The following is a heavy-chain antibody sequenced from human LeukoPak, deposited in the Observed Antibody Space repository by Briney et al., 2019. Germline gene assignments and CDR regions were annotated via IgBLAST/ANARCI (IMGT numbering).Heavy chain of an antibody. J-gene: IGHJ3*02. CDR1: GFTFDDYA. CDR3: AKDRNYELLYAFDI. V-gene: IGHV3-9*03. Sequence: GRSLRLSCAVSGFTFDDYAMHWVRQAPGKGLEWVSGISWNSNLIGYADSVKGRFTISRDNAKNSLYLQMNSLRPGDMALYYCAKDRNYELLYAFDIWGQGTMVTVSS. CDR2: ISWNSNLI. D-gene: IGHD2-2*02.